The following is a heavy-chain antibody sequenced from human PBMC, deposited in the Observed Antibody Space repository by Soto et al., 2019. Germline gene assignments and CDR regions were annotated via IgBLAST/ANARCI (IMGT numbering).Heavy chain of an antibody. J-gene: IGHJ4*02. D-gene: IGHD3-10*01. CDR3: ATTMVRGVINRFDY. CDR2: ISYDGSNK. V-gene: IGHV3-30-3*01. Sequence: GGSLRLSCAASGCTFSSYAMHWVRQAPGKGLEWVAVISYDGSNKYYADSVKGRFTISRDNSKNTLYLQMNSLRAEDTAVYYCATTMVRGVINRFDYWGQGTLVTVSS. CDR1: GCTFSSYA.